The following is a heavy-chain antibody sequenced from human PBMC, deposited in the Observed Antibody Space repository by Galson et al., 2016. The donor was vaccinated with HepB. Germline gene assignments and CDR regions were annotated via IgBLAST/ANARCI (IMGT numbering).Heavy chain of an antibody. CDR3: ARYGSWTGFDY. CDR1: GDSVNTSSYY. CDR2: IYYNGMT. V-gene: IGHV4-61*01. D-gene: IGHD2-15*01. Sequence: ETLSLTCTVSGDSVNTSSYYWSWIRQPPGKGLEWLGYIYYNGMTKYSPSLKSRSTISVDTSRNQFSLDLRSVTAADTAVYFCARYGSWTGFDYWGQGILVTVSS. J-gene: IGHJ4*02.